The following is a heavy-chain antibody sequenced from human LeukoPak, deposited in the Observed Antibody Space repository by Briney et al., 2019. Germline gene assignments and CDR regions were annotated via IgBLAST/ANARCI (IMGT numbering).Heavy chain of an antibody. V-gene: IGHV3-74*01. CDR1: GFTFSSYW. J-gene: IGHJ4*02. CDR3: ASLVIAIPNDY. D-gene: IGHD2-21*01. CDR2: INSDGSST. Sequence: GGSLRLSCAASGFTFSSYWMHWVRQAPGKGLVWVSRINSDGSSTSYADPVKGRFTISRDNAKNTLYLQMNSLRAEDTAVYYCASLVIAIPNDYWGQGTLVTVSS.